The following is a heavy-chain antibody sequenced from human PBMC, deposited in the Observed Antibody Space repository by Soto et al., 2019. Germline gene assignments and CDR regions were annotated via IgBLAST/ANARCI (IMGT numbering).Heavy chain of an antibody. CDR1: GYPFTSYG. J-gene: IGHJ4*02. V-gene: IGHV1-18*01. CDR3: ARDLGQQLFDY. CDR2: ISAYNGNK. Sequence: ASVKVSCKASGYPFTSYGIGWVRQAPGQGLEWMGWISAYNGNKKYAQKLQGRVTMTTDTSTSTAYMELRSLRSDDTAVYYCARDLGQQLFDYWGQGTLVTVSS. D-gene: IGHD6-13*01.